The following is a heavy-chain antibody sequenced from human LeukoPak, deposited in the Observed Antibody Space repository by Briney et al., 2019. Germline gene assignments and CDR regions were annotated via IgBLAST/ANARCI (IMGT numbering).Heavy chain of an antibody. CDR1: GFTFNDFA. V-gene: IGHV3-33*08. D-gene: IGHD6-13*01. J-gene: IGHJ5*02. CDR3: ARDGSSRWYPQNHFGP. CDR2: ILSDGSNQ. Sequence: GGSLRLSCAASGFTFNDFAMHWVRQLPGKGLEWVAVILSDGSNQFYADSVKGRFTISRDNSRNTLSLQMNSLRAEDTAVYYCARDGSSRWYPQNHFGPWGQGTLVTVSS.